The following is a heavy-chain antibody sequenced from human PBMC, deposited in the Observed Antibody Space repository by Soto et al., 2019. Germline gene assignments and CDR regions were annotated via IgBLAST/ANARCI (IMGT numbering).Heavy chain of an antibody. J-gene: IGHJ6*02. CDR2: IWYDGSNK. CDR3: ARVGWLRSGYYYYYGMDV. Sequence: GGSLRLSCAASGFTFSSYGMHWVRQAPGKGLEWVAVIWYDGSNKYYADSVKGRFTISRDNSKNTLYLQMNSLRAEDTAVYYCARVGWLRSGYYYYYGMDVWGQGTTVTVSS. V-gene: IGHV3-33*01. CDR1: GFTFSSYG. D-gene: IGHD5-12*01.